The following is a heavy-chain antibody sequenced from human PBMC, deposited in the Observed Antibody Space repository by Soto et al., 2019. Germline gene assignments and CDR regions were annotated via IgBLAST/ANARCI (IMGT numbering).Heavy chain of an antibody. CDR2: IYYSGST. J-gene: IGHJ4*02. D-gene: IGHD6-13*01. Sequence: QLQLQESGPGLVKPSETLSLTCTVSGGSISSSSYYWGWIRQPPGKGLEWIGGIYYSGSTYYNPSLKSRVTISVDTSKNQFSLKLSSVTAADTAVYYCARLLPLWEQQLVPEESGYWGQGTLVTVSS. V-gene: IGHV4-39*01. CDR1: GGSISSSSYY. CDR3: ARLLPLWEQQLVPEESGY.